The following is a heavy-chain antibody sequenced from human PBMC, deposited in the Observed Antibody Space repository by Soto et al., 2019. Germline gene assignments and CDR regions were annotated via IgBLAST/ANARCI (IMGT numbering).Heavy chain of an antibody. Sequence: QSLSLTFGSSADSFSSNIAAWNWIRQAPSRGLEWLRRTDYRSKWYNDYEVSVKSRITINPDTSKNQFSLQLNSVTPEDTAVYYCARDLLRSIVVVPAAITTVVYYYYGMDVWGQGTTVTASS. CDR1: ADSFSSNIAA. V-gene: IGHV6-1*01. CDR2: TDYRSKWYN. J-gene: IGHJ6*02. CDR3: ARDLLRSIVVVPAAITTVVYYYYGMDV. D-gene: IGHD2-2*02.